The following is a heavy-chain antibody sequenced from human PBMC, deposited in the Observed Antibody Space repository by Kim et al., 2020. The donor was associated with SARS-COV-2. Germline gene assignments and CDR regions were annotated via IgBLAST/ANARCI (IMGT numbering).Heavy chain of an antibody. Sequence: GGSLRLSCAASGFTFSSYGMHWVRQAPGKGLEWVAVISYDGSNKYYADSVKGRFTISRDNSKNTLYLQMNSLRAEDTAVYYCARDSNFPDYGDYSDAFDIWGQGTMVTVSS. D-gene: IGHD4-17*01. J-gene: IGHJ3*02. CDR3: ARDSNFPDYGDYSDAFDI. V-gene: IGHV3-33*05. CDR1: GFTFSSYG. CDR2: ISYDGSNK.